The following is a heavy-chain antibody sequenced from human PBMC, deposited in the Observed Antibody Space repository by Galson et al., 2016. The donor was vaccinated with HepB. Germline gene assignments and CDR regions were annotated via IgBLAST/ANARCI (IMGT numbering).Heavy chain of an antibody. CDR2: IISILGIK. CDR1: GGTFSSYA. CDR3: ARLQRERRYYFDF. J-gene: IGHJ4*02. Sequence: SVKVSCKASGGTFSSYAISWVRQAPGQGLEWMGRIISILGIKTYAQKFQGRVTITADKSTSTAYMELSSLRSEDTAVYYCARLQRERRYYFDFWGQGTLVTFSS. V-gene: IGHV1-69*04. D-gene: IGHD1-1*01.